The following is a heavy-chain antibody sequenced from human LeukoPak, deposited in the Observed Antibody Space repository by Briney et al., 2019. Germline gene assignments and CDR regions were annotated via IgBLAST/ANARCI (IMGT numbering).Heavy chain of an antibody. CDR1: GGSISSYY. Sequence: SETLSLTCTVSGGSISSYYWSWIRQPPGKGLEWIGYIYYSGSTNYNPSLKSRVTISVDTSKNQFSLKLSSVTAADTAVYYCARDREQWPLYGMDVWGQGTTVTVSS. CDR3: ARDREQWPLYGMDV. V-gene: IGHV4-59*01. D-gene: IGHD6-19*01. CDR2: IYYSGST. J-gene: IGHJ6*02.